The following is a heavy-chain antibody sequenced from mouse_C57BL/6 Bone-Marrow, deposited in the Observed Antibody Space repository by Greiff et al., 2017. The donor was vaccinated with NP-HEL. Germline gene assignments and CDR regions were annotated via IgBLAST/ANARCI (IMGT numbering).Heavy chain of an antibody. J-gene: IGHJ2*01. CDR1: GYTFTSYW. Sequence: QVQLQQPGTELVKPGASVKLSCKASGYTFTSYWMHWVKQRPGQGLEWIGNINPSNGGTNYNEKFKSKATLTVDTSSSTAYMQLSSLTSEDSAVYYCYITTVVATYYFDYWGQGTTLTVSS. D-gene: IGHD1-1*01. V-gene: IGHV1-53*01. CDR3: YITTVVATYYFDY. CDR2: INPSNGGT.